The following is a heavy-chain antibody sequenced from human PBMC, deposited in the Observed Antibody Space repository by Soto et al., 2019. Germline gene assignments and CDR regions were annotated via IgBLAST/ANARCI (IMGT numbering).Heavy chain of an antibody. J-gene: IGHJ6*02. CDR1: GYTFSSYA. Sequence: GASVKVSCKASGYTFSSYAISWVRQAPGQGLEWMGGIIPIFGTANYAQKFQGRVTITADESTSTAYMELSSLRSEDTAVYYCASRMAARGYLRYYYGMAVWGQGTTVTVS. D-gene: IGHD6-6*01. CDR3: ASRMAARGYLRYYYGMAV. V-gene: IGHV1-69*13. CDR2: IIPIFGTA.